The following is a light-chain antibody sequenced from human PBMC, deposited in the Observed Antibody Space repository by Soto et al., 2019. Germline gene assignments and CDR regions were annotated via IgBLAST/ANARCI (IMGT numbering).Light chain of an antibody. J-gene: IGKJ1*01. CDR2: RIS. CDR3: MQATKFPRT. CDR1: QSLVHSDGNTY. V-gene: IGKV2-24*01. Sequence: EIVMTQTPLSSPVTLGQPASISCRSSQSLVHSDGNTYLSWLQQRPGQPPRLLIYRISNRLSGVPDRFNGRGAGTDFTLRISRVEAEDVGVYYCMQATKFPRTFGQGTKVEIK.